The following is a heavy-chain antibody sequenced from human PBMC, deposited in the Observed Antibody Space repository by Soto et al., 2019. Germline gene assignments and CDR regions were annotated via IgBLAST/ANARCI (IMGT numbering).Heavy chain of an antibody. CDR2: IYHSGST. Sequence: QLQLQESGSGLVKPSQTLSLTCAVSGGSIGRGGYSWSWIRQPPGKGLEWIGYIYHSGSTSYNPSLKSRVTISVDTSRNQFSLRLSSVTAADTAVYYCARVALTTMPQRHYFDSWGQGSLVTVSS. J-gene: IGHJ4*02. CDR1: GGSIGRGGYS. V-gene: IGHV4-30-2*01. CDR3: ARVALTTMPQRHYFDS. D-gene: IGHD4-17*01.